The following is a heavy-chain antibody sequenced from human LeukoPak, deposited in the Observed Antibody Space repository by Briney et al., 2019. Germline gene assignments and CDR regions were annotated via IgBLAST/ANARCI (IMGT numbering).Heavy chain of an antibody. CDR1: GGSISSYY. V-gene: IGHV4-59*12. CDR2: IYYSGST. J-gene: IGHJ5*02. Sequence: SETLSLTCTVSGGSISSYYWSWIRQPPGKGLEWIGYIYYSGSTNYNPSLKSRVTISVDTSKNQFSLKLSSVTAADTAVYYCARDTFFWSGRTWFDPWGQGTLVTVSS. CDR3: ARDTFFWSGRTWFDP. D-gene: IGHD3-3*01.